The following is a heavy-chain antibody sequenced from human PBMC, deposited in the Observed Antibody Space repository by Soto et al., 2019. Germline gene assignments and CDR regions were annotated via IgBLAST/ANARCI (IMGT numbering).Heavy chain of an antibody. CDR2: INNDGSST. Sequence: EVQLVETGGGLVQPGGSLRLSWAASGFTFSSNWMHWVRQAPGKGRVWVSRINNDGSSTNYGDSVKGRFTISRDNSKNTLYLQMNSLRAEDTAVYYCARGGCTSTSCLDYWGQGTLVTVSS. CDR1: GFTFSSNW. V-gene: IGHV3-74*01. D-gene: IGHD2-2*01. J-gene: IGHJ4*02. CDR3: ARGGCTSTSCLDY.